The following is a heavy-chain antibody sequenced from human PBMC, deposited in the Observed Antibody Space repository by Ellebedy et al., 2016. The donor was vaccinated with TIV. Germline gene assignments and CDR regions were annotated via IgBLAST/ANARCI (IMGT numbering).Heavy chain of an antibody. CDR1: GFTFSSYS. CDR3: AKDILGYSSGGD. CDR2: ISSSSTI. Sequence: GESLKISXAASGFTFSSYSMNWVRQAPGKGLEWVSYISSSSTIYYADSVKGRFTISRDNAKNSLYLQMNSLRAEDTALYYCAKDILGYSSGGDWGQGTLVTVSS. J-gene: IGHJ4*02. V-gene: IGHV3-48*01. D-gene: IGHD6-19*01.